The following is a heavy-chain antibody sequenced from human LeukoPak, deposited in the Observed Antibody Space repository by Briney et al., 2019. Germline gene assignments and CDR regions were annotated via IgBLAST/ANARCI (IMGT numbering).Heavy chain of an antibody. CDR2: ISSSGSTV. CDR3: ARGGSITMIVVVNGDYFDY. D-gene: IGHD3-22*01. V-gene: IGHV3-48*04. J-gene: IGHJ4*02. CDR1: GFTFSSYS. Sequence: PGGSLRLSCAASGFTFSSYSMNWVRQAPGKGLEWVSYISSSGSTVYYADSVKGRFTISRDNSKNSLYLQINSLRAEDTAVYYCARGGSITMIVVVNGDYFDYWGQGTLVTVSS.